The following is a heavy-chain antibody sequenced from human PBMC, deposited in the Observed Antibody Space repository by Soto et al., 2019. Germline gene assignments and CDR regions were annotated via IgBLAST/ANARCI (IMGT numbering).Heavy chain of an antibody. CDR1: GFTFSSYA. Sequence: GGSLRLSCAASGFTFSSYAMSWVRQAPGKGLEWVSAISGSGGSTYYADSVKGRFTISRDNSKNTLYLQMNSLRAEDTAVYYCAKAILYYDFWSGYWGTQYFDYWGQGTLVTVSS. CDR2: ISGSGGST. J-gene: IGHJ4*02. CDR3: AKAILYYDFWSGYWGTQYFDY. D-gene: IGHD3-3*01. V-gene: IGHV3-23*01.